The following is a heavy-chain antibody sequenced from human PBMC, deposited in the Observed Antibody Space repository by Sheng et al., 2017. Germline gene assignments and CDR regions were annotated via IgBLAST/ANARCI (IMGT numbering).Heavy chain of an antibody. CDR2: INPIFGTA. CDR3: TKDPQCGD. V-gene: IGHV1-69*13. Sequence: QLVQSGAEMKRPGSSVKVSCKASGGTFNSYGVSWVRQAPGQGLEWMGGINPIFGTAHYAQKFQGRLTITADKSTSTVYMELSSLRSEDTAMYYCTKDPQCGDWGQGTLVSVSS. CDR1: GGTFNSYG. J-gene: IGHJ1*01. D-gene: IGHD1-26*01.